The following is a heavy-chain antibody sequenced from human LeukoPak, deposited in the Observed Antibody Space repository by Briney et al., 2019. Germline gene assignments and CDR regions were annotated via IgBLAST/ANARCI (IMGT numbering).Heavy chain of an antibody. J-gene: IGHJ3*02. V-gene: IGHV4-59*01. CDR3: AREGILAYSGRSTSSYAFDI. CDR1: GGSIRPYY. Sequence: KPSETLSLTCTVSGGSIRPYYWSWIRQSPGKGLEWIGYIYYSGGTNYNPSLKSRVTISVDTFKNQFSLKLSSVTAADTAVYYCAREGILAYSGRSTSSYAFDIWGQGTMVTVSS. CDR2: IYYSGGT. D-gene: IGHD1-26*01.